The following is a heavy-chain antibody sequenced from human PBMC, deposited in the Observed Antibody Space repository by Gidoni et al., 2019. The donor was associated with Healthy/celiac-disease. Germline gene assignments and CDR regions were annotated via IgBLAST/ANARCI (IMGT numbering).Heavy chain of an antibody. CDR2: ITPIFGTA. Sequence: QVQLVQSGAEVKKPGSSVKVSCKASGGTFSSYAISWVRQAPGQGLECRGGITPIFGTANYAQVVQGRVTITADESTSTAYMELSSLRSEDTAVYYCASAYYDILTGLDYWGQGTLVTVSS. CDR3: ASAYYDILTGLDY. D-gene: IGHD3-9*01. CDR1: GGTFSSYA. J-gene: IGHJ4*02. V-gene: IGHV1-69*01.